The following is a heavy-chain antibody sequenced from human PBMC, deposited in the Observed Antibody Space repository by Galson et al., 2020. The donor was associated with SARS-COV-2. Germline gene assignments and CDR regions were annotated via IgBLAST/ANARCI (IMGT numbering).Heavy chain of an antibody. Sequence: GGSLRLSCAASGFTFSSYGMHWVRQAPGKGLEWVAVIWYDGSKKYYADSVKGRFTISRDNSKKTLYLQMNSLRAEDTAVYYCASDMGLKRSLDYWGQGTLVTVSS. J-gene: IGHJ4*02. D-gene: IGHD1-26*01. CDR2: IWYDGSKK. V-gene: IGHV3-33*01. CDR1: GFTFSSYG. CDR3: ASDMGLKRSLDY.